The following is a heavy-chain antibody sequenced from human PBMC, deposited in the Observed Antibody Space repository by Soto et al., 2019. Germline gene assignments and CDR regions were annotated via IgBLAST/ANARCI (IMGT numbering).Heavy chain of an antibody. CDR1: GYTFTSYA. CDR3: ARDTLATYSSDSSGYPLGFDP. V-gene: IGHV1-3*01. D-gene: IGHD3-22*01. J-gene: IGHJ5*02. CDR2: INAGNGNT. Sequence: ASVKVSCKASGYTFTSYAMHWVRQAPGQRLEWMGWINAGNGNTKYSHKFQGRVTITRDTSASTAYMELSSLRSDDTAVYYCARDTLATYSSDSSGYPLGFDPWGQGTLVTVSS.